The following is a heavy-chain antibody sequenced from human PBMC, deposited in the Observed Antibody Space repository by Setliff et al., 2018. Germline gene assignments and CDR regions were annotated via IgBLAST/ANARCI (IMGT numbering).Heavy chain of an antibody. CDR1: GFSYSNCW. CDR2: INPHASGK. V-gene: IGHV3-7*01. CDR3: FGAGTCSY. Sequence: HPGGSLRLSCTASGFSYSNCWVSWVRQAPGKGLEWLASINPHASGKYYVDSVKGRFTISRDNAKNSLSLQMNNLRTEDTAVYYCFGAGTCSYWGQGTLVTVSS. J-gene: IGHJ4*02. D-gene: IGHD3-10*01.